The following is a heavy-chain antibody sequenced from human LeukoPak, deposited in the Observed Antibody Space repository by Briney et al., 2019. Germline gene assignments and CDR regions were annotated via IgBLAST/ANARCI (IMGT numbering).Heavy chain of an antibody. Sequence: EASVTVSCKASGYTFTSYAMHWVRQAPGQRLEWMGWINAGNGNTKYSQKFQGRVTITRDTSASTAYMELSSLRSEDTAVYYCARDLDIVVVPTSNYAFDPWGQGTLVTVSS. CDR2: INAGNGNT. D-gene: IGHD2-2*01. V-gene: IGHV1-3*01. CDR3: ARDLDIVVVPTSNYAFDP. J-gene: IGHJ5*02. CDR1: GYTFTSYA.